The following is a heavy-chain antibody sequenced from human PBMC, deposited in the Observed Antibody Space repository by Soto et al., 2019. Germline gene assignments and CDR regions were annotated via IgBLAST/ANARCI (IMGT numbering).Heavy chain of an antibody. CDR2: IYYSGST. D-gene: IGHD6-25*01. Sequence: SETLSLTCTVSGGSISSSSYYWGWIRQPPGKGLEWIGSIYYSGSTYYNPSLKSRVTISVDTSKNQFSLKLSSVTAADTAVYYCARQGLGAAAAPGELGYWGQGTLVTVSS. V-gene: IGHV4-39*01. CDR3: ARQGLGAAAAPGELGY. CDR1: GGSISSSSYY. J-gene: IGHJ4*02.